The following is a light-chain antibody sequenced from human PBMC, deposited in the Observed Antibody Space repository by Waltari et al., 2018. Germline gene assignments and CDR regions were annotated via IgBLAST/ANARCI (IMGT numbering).Light chain of an antibody. V-gene: IGKV3-20*01. J-gene: IGKJ1*01. CDR3: QMYVRLPVT. CDR1: QSVGRA. Sequence: EIVLTQSPGTLALSPGERATLSCRASQSVGRALAWYQQKPGQAPRLLIYDTSTRATGIPDRFSGSGSGTDFSLTISREEPEDFAVYYCQMYVRLPVTFGQGTKVEVK. CDR2: DTS.